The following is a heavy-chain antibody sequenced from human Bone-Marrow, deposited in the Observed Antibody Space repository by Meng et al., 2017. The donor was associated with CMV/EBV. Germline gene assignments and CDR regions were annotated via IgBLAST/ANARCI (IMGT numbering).Heavy chain of an antibody. J-gene: IGHJ4*02. CDR2: ISAYNGNT. CDR1: GYTFTSYG. CDR3: ARDHKGSGSYGPLQDY. Sequence: ASVKVSCKASGYTFTSYGISWVRQAPGQGLEWMGWISAYNGNTKYAQKLQGRVTMTTDTSTSTAYMELRSLRSDDTAVYYCARDHKGSGSYGPLQDYWGQGTRVTVSS. V-gene: IGHV1-18*01. D-gene: IGHD3-10*01.